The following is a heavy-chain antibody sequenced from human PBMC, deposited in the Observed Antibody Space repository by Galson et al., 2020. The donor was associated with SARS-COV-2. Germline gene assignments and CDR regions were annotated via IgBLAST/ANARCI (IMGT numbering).Heavy chain of an antibody. Sequence: ASETLSLTCAVSGGSISSGGYSWSWIRQPPGKGLEWIGYIYHSGSTYYNPSLKSRVTISVDRSKNQFSLKLSSVTAADTAVYYCAKLRAYCGGDCSRGYFDYWGQGTLVTVSS. V-gene: IGHV4-30-2*01. CDR2: IYHSGST. J-gene: IGHJ4*02. D-gene: IGHD2-21*02. CDR1: GGSISSGGYS. CDR3: AKLRAYCGGDCSRGYFDY.